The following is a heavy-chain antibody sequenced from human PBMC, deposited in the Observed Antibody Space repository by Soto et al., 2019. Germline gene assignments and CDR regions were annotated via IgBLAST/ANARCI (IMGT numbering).Heavy chain of an antibody. Sequence: HPGGSLRLSCAASGFTFSSYAMSWVRQAPGKGLEWVSAINGSGGSTYYADSVKGRFTISRDNSKNTVYLQMNSLRAEDTAVYYCAKDPLAARYSSSWFFDYWGQGTLVTVSS. D-gene: IGHD6-13*01. CDR3: AKDPLAARYSSSWFFDY. CDR1: GFTFSSYA. J-gene: IGHJ4*02. CDR2: INGSGGST. V-gene: IGHV3-23*01.